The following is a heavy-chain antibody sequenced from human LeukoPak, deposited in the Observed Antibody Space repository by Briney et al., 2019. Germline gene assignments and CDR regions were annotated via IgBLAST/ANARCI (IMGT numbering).Heavy chain of an antibody. Sequence: GGSLRLSCAASGFTFSSRAMSWVRQAPGKGLEWVSGISASGGSTYYADSVKGRFIVSRDISRNTLDLQMNSLRAEDTAVYYCATPYSSSSLWGQGTLVTVSS. CDR3: ATPYSSSSL. V-gene: IGHV3-23*01. CDR2: ISASGGST. CDR1: GFTFSSRA. D-gene: IGHD6-6*01. J-gene: IGHJ4*02.